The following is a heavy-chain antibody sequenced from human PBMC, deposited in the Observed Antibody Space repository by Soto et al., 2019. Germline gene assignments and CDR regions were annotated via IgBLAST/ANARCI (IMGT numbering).Heavy chain of an antibody. D-gene: IGHD6-19*01. V-gene: IGHV4-39*01. CDR3: ARRDSSDGMDV. CDR1: GGSISSSSYY. J-gene: IGHJ6*02. Sequence: QLQLQESGPGLVKPSETLSLTCTVSGGSISSSSYYWGWIRQPPGKGLEWIGSIYYSGSTYYNPSLKSRVTISVDTSKNQFSLKLSSVTAADTAVYYCARRDSSDGMDVWGQGTTVTVSS. CDR2: IYYSGST.